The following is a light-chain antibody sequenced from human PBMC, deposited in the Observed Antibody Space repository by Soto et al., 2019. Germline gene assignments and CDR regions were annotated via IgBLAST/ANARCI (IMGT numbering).Light chain of an antibody. CDR3: QQRSNWPLT. J-gene: IGKJ4*01. V-gene: IGKV3-11*01. CDR1: QSVSSY. Sequence: EIVXXXXPXTXSLSPGERATLSCRASQSVSSYLAWFQQKAGQAPRLLIYDTSNRATGIPARFSGSGSGTDFTLTISSLEPEEFAVYYCQQRSNWPLTFGGGTKVEIK. CDR2: DTS.